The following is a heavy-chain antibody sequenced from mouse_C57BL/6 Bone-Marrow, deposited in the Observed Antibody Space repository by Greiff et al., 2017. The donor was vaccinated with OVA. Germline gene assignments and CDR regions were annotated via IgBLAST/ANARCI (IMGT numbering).Heavy chain of an antibody. J-gene: IGHJ1*03. CDR3: ARRWYFDV. Sequence: VQLKESGGGLVQPGGSLKLSCAASGFTFSDYGMAWVRQAPRKGPAWVAFISNLSYSIYYAGTVTGRFTISRENAKNTLYLAMSSLRSEDTAMYYCARRWYFDVWGTGTTVTVSS. V-gene: IGHV5-15*01. CDR1: GFTFSDYG. CDR2: ISNLSYSI.